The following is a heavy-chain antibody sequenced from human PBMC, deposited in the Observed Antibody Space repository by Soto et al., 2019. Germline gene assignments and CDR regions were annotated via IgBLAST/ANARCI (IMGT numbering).Heavy chain of an antibody. CDR1: GFTFGSYG. CDR3: AKDGIAVDIMGPNYYYYYGMDV. CDR2: ISYDGSNK. D-gene: IGHD6-19*01. V-gene: IGHV3-30*18. Sequence: QVQLVESGGGGVQPGRSLRLSCAASGFTFGSYGMHWVRQAPGKGLEWVAVISYDGSNKYYAESVKGRFTISRDNSKNTLYLQMNSLRAEDTAVYYCAKDGIAVDIMGPNYYYYYGMDVWGQGTTVTVSS. J-gene: IGHJ6*02.